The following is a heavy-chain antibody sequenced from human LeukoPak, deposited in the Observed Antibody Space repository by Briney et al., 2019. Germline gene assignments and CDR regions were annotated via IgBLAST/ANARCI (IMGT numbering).Heavy chain of an antibody. CDR1: GGSIIGYY. V-gene: IGHV4-4*07. CDR3: ARDGGYTSHDY. Sequence: SETLSVTCTVSGGSIIGYYWSWMRQPAGKGLEYIGRIHTSGSTNYNPSLKSRVTMSVDTSKNQFSLKLTSVTAADTAVYYCARDGGYTSHDYWGQGTLVTVSS. D-gene: IGHD6-19*01. CDR2: IHTSGST. J-gene: IGHJ4*02.